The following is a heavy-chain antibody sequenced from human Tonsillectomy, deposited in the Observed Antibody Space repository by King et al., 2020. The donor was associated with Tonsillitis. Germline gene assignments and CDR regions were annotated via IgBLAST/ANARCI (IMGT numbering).Heavy chain of an antibody. D-gene: IGHD3-3*01. CDR1: GFTFSDSS. V-gene: IGHV3-11*01. CDR3: ARKLYDFWSGYFDY. Sequence: QLVQSGGGLVKPGGSLRLSCAASGFTFSDSSMSWIRQAPGKGLEWVSYITASGSPIYYADSVRGRFTISRDNAKKSLYLQMNSLRADDTAVYYCARKLYDFWSGYFDYWGQGAPVTVSS. CDR2: ITASGSPI. J-gene: IGHJ4*02.